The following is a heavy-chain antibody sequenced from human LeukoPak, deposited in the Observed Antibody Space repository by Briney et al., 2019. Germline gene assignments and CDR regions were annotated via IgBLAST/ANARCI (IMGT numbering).Heavy chain of an antibody. Sequence: PSETLSLTCTVSGGSISSYYWSWIRQPPGKGLEWIGYIYYSGSTNYNPSLKSRVTISVDTSKNQFSLKLSSVTAADTAVYYCASLRYFDWLSEGNRYYFDYWGRGTLVTVSS. CDR2: IYYSGST. J-gene: IGHJ4*02. CDR3: ASLRYFDWLSEGNRYYFDY. V-gene: IGHV4-59*01. CDR1: GGSISSYY. D-gene: IGHD3-9*01.